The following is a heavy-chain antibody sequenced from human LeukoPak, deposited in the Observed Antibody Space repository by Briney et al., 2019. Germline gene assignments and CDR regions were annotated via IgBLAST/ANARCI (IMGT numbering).Heavy chain of an antibody. CDR1: GGSISSHY. CDR2: IYYSGST. CDR3: ARERIVVVPAAKGYYYYYMDV. Sequence: PSETLSLTCTVSGGSISSHYWSWIRQPPGMGLEWIGYIYYSGSTNYNPSLKSRVTISVDTSKNQFSLKLSSVTAADTAVYYCARERIVVVPAAKGYYYYYMDVWGKGTTVTVSS. D-gene: IGHD2-2*01. J-gene: IGHJ6*03. V-gene: IGHV4-59*11.